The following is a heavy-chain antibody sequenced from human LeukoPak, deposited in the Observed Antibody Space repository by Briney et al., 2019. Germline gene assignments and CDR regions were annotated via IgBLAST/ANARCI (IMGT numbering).Heavy chain of an antibody. Sequence: SETLSLTCTVSGGSISSSSYYWGWIRQPPGKGLEWIGSIYYSGSTYYNPSVKSRVTISVDTSKNQFSLKLSSVTAADTAVYYCAREWLRGGWFDPWGQGTLVTVSS. CDR1: GGSISSSSYY. CDR2: IYYSGST. CDR3: AREWLRGGWFDP. D-gene: IGHD5-12*01. J-gene: IGHJ5*02. V-gene: IGHV4-39*07.